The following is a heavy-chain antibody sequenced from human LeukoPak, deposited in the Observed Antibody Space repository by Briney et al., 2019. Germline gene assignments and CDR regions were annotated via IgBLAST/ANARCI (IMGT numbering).Heavy chain of an antibody. CDR3: ARDSGVVDGQFYDY. D-gene: IGHD3-10*01. V-gene: IGHV1-69*04. J-gene: IGHJ4*02. CDR1: GGTFSSYA. Sequence: GSSVKVSCKASGGTFSSYAISWVRQAPGQGLEWMGRIIPILGIANYAQKFQGRVTITADKSTSTAYMELSSLRSEDTAVYYCARDSGVVDGQFYDYWGQGTPVTVSS. CDR2: IIPILGIA.